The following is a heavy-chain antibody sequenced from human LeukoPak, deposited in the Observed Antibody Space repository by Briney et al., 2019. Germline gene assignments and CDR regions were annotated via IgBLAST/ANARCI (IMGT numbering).Heavy chain of an antibody. V-gene: IGHV4-39*07. Sequence: PSETLSLTCTVSGGSIRSSYYYWGWIRQPPGKGLEWIGSIYDSGSTHYNPSLKSRVTISVDTSKNQFSLKLSSVTAADTAVYYCASHGSSGSYPIDAFDIWGQGTMVTVSS. J-gene: IGHJ3*02. CDR1: GGSIRSSYYY. CDR3: ASHGSSGSYPIDAFDI. D-gene: IGHD1-26*01. CDR2: IYDSGST.